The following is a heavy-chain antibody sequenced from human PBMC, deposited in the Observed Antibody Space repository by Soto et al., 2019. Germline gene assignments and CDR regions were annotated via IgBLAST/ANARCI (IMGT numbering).Heavy chain of an antibody. CDR1: GGSISSSNW. CDR3: ARVSGRYYYGMDV. CDR2: IYHSGST. D-gene: IGHD1-26*01. V-gene: IGHV4-4*02. J-gene: IGHJ6*04. Sequence: QVQLQEAGPGLVKPSGTLSLTCAVSGGSISSSNWWSWVRQPPGKGLGWIGEIYHSGSTNYNPSLKSRVTISVDNSKNQFSLKLSSVNAADPAVYYCARVSGRYYYGMDVWGKGTTVTVSS.